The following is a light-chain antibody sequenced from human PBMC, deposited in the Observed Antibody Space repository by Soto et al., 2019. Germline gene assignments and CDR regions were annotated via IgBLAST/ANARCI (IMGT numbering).Light chain of an antibody. V-gene: IGKV3-15*01. Sequence: EIVMTQSPATLSVSPGERATLSCRASQSVSSYLAWYQQKPGQAPRLLIYDASTRATGIPARFSGSGSGTEFPLPIRSLQSEDFAVFYCQHYNDWPPKQYTFGQGTKLEIK. J-gene: IGKJ2*01. CDR3: QHYNDWPPKQYT. CDR2: DAS. CDR1: QSVSSY.